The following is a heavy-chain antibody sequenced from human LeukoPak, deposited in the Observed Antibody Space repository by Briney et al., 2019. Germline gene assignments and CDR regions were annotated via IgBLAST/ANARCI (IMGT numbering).Heavy chain of an antibody. J-gene: IGHJ4*02. CDR3: ARDQAVYYDSSGYLFDY. V-gene: IGHV3-66*01. D-gene: IGHD3-22*01. Sequence: GGCLRLSCAASGFTVSSNYMSWVRQAPGKGLEWVSVIYSGGSTYYADSVKGRFTISRDNSKNTLYLQMNSLRAEDTAVYYCARDQAVYYDSSGYLFDYWGQGTLVTVSS. CDR1: GFTVSSNY. CDR2: IYSGGST.